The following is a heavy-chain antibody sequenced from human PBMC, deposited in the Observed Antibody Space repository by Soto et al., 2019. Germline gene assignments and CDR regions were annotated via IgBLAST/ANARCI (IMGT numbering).Heavy chain of an antibody. CDR2: NSAYNDNT. CDR3: ARLGAYYQALDP. CDR1: GFTFTKFG. J-gene: IGHJ5*02. D-gene: IGHD3-22*01. V-gene: IGHV1-18*01. Sequence: GASVKVSCKASGFTFTKFGISWVRQAPGQGLEWMGWNSAYNDNTNYAQKLQGRVTMTSDTSTSTAYMELRSLRSDDTAVYYCARLGAYYQALDPWGRGTLVTVSS.